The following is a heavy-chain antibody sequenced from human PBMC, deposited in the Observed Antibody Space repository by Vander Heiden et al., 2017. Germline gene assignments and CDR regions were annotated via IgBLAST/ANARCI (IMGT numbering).Heavy chain of an antibody. V-gene: IGHV3-48*02. D-gene: IGHD3-22*01. J-gene: IGHJ4*02. CDR1: GFTFSSHS. CDR3: SGYDSETEEY. CDR2: ISSSSRTI. Sequence: EVQLVESGGGLVQPGGSLRPPCAASGFTFSSHSMNWVRQAPGKGLEWVSYISSSSRTIYYADSVKGRFTISRDNAKNSLYLQMNSLRDEDTAVYYCSGYDSETEEYWGQGTLVTVSS.